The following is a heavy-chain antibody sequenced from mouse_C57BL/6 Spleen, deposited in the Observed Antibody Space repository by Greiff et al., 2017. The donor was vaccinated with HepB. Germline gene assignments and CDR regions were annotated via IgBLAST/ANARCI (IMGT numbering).Heavy chain of an antibody. CDR2: IDPENGDT. D-gene: IGHD2-4*01. CDR1: GFNIKDDY. Sequence: VHVKQSGAELVRPGASVKLSCTASGFNIKDDYMHWVKQRPEQGLEWIGWIDPENGDTEYASKFQGKATITADTSSNTAYLQLSSLTSEDTAVYYCTTVGSYDYDGDYWGQGTTLTVSS. J-gene: IGHJ2*01. V-gene: IGHV14-4*01. CDR3: TTVGSYDYDGDY.